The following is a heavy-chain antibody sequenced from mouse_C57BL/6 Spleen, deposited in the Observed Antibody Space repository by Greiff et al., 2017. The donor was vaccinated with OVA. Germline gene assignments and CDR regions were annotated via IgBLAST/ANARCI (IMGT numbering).Heavy chain of an antibody. J-gene: IGHJ1*03. V-gene: IGHV1-52*01. CDR3: ARKYYYGSDWYFDV. CDR1: GYTFTSYW. D-gene: IGHD1-1*01. CDR2: IDPSDSET. Sequence: VQLQQPGAELVRPGSSVKLSCKASGYTFTSYWMHWVKQRPIQGLEWIGNIDPSDSETHYNQKFKDKATLTVDKSSSTAYMQLSSLTSEDSAVYYCARKYYYGSDWYFDVWGTGTTVTVSS.